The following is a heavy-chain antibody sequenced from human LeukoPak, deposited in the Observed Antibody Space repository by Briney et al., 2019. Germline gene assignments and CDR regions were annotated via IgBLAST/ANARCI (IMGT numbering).Heavy chain of an antibody. CDR2: ISYDGSNK. J-gene: IGHJ3*02. D-gene: IGHD4-17*01. Sequence: GGSLRLSCAASGFTFSSYAMHWVRQAPGKGLEWVAVISYDGSNKYYADSVKGRFTISRDNSKNTLYLQMNSLRAEDTAVYYCAKTTVTTSKRAAAFDIWGQGTMVTVSS. V-gene: IGHV3-30-3*02. CDR3: AKTTVTTSKRAAAFDI. CDR1: GFTFSSYA.